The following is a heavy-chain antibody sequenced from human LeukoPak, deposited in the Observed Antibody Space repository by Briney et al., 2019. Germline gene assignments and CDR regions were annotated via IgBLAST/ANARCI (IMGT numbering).Heavy chain of an antibody. V-gene: IGHV3-23*01. CDR1: GFTFSSYA. J-gene: IGHJ6*03. D-gene: IGHD2-2*01. CDR2: ISGSGGST. Sequence: GGSLRLSCAASGFTFSSYAMSWVRQAPGKGLEWVSAISGSGGSTYYADSVKGRFTISRDNSKNTLYLQMNSLRAEDTAVYYCARERYCSSTSCLHYYYYYMDVWGKGTTVTVSS. CDR3: ARERYCSSTSCLHYYYYYMDV.